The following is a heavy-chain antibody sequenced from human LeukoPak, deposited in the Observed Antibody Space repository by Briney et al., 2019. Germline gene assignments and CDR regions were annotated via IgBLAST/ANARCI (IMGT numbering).Heavy chain of an antibody. J-gene: IGHJ3*01. D-gene: IGHD6-13*01. Sequence: GGSLRLSCAASGFSFSSYSMNWVRQAPGKGLVWVSRINSDGSNTRYADSVKGRFTISRDNAKNTLYLQMNSLRVDDTAVYYCTAGYSSNWNNAFDVWGQGTRVTVSS. V-gene: IGHV3-74*01. CDR3: TAGYSSNWNNAFDV. CDR2: INSDGSNT. CDR1: GFSFSSYS.